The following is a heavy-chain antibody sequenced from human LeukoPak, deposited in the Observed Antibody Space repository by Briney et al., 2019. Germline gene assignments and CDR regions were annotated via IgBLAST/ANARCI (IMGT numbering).Heavy chain of an antibody. CDR2: VSSSGDKT. Sequence: GGSLRLSCAASGFTFNNYAMSWVRQAPGKGLGWVSLVSSSGDKTYYPESVKGRFTISRDNSKNTLYLQMNSLRAEDTAVYYCANYGRHFASWGQGTLVTVSP. D-gene: IGHD4-17*01. CDR1: GFTFNNYA. CDR3: ANYGRHFAS. J-gene: IGHJ4*02. V-gene: IGHV3-23*01.